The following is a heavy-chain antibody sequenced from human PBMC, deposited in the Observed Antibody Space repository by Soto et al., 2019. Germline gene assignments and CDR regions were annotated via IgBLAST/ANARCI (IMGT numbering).Heavy chain of an antibody. CDR3: ARDRGYDPGCFDP. J-gene: IGHJ5*02. CDR1: GYTFTGYY. V-gene: IGHV1-2*02. CDR2: INPNSGGT. Sequence: ASVKVSCKASGYTFTGYYMHWVRQAPGQGLEWMGWINPNSGGTNYAQKFQGRVTMTRDTSISTAYMELSRLRSDDTAVYYCARDRGYDPGCFDPCGQGTLVTVSS. D-gene: IGHD5-12*01.